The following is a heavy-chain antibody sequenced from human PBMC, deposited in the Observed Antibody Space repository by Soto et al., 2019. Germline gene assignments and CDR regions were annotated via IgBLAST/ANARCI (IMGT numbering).Heavy chain of an antibody. J-gene: IGHJ4*02. CDR1: GFTFSSYG. CDR2: ISYDGNNK. V-gene: IGHV3-30*18. Sequence: PGGSLRLSCAASGFTFSSYGMHWVRQAPGKGLEWVAVISYDGNNKYYADSVRGRFTVSRDNSKEKLYLQMSSLRPEDTAVYYCAKARGSIGWNDFDYWGQGT. CDR3: AKARGSIGWNDFDY. D-gene: IGHD1-1*01.